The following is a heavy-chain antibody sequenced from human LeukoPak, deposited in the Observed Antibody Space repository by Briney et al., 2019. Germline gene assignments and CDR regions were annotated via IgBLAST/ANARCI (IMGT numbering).Heavy chain of an antibody. CDR3: ARALGSSWDSSLDT. J-gene: IGHJ5*02. D-gene: IGHD6-13*01. V-gene: IGHV3-30*04. CDR2: ISYDGSVE. Sequence: GGSLRLSCAASGFTFSNYAMHWVRQAPGKGLEWVALISYDGSVEKNAASVKGRFTIPRDNSKNTLYLQMNSLRIEDTAVYYCARALGSSWDSSLDTWGQGTLVPVSS. CDR1: GFTFSNYA.